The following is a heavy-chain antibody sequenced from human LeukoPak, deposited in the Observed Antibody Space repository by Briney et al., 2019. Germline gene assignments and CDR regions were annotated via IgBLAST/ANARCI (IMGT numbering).Heavy chain of an antibody. Sequence: GGSLRLSCAASGFTFSSYAMHWVRQAPGKGLEWVAVISYDGSNKYYADSVKGRFTISRDNSKNTLYLQMNSLRAEDTAVYYCARDSQISGTYHSSLDYWGQGTLVTVSS. CDR3: ARDSQISGTYHSSLDY. CDR1: GFTFSSYA. J-gene: IGHJ4*02. V-gene: IGHV3-30-3*01. D-gene: IGHD3-16*02. CDR2: ISYDGSNK.